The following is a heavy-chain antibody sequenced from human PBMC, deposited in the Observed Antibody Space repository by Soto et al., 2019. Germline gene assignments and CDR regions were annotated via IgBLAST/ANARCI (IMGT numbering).Heavy chain of an antibody. V-gene: IGHV4-59*12. CDR1: GGSISNYY. CDR3: ARIPSP. Sequence: PSETLSLTCIVSGGSISNYYWSWIRQSPGKGLEWIGYIYDNGYTKYKPSLKSRVTISVDTSKNQFSLKLSSVTAADTAVYYCARIPSPWGQGTLVTVSS. J-gene: IGHJ5*02. CDR2: IYDNGYT. D-gene: IGHD2-21*01.